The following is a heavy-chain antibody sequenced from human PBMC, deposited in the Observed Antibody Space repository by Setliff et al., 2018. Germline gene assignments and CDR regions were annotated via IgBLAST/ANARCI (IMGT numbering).Heavy chain of an antibody. J-gene: IGHJ6*02. CDR2: IYYRGST. CDR1: GDSISTSSYY. Sequence: SETLSLTCSASGDSISTSSYYWGWIRQPPGKGLEWIGSIYYRGSTYHNPSLKSRVTVSVDTSKNQFSLKLSSVTAADTAVYYCARASSGSPHYYYAMDVWGQGTTVTVSS. V-gene: IGHV4-39*07. D-gene: IGHD3-10*01. CDR3: ARASSGSPHYYYAMDV.